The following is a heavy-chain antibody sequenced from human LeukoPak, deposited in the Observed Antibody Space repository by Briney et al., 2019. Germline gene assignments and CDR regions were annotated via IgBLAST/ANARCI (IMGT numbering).Heavy chain of an antibody. CDR3: ARVPPGYSYGYYHFDL. CDR1: GGSISSGSYS. CDR2: IYYSGST. D-gene: IGHD5-18*01. V-gene: IGHV4-30-4*07. J-gene: IGHJ2*01. Sequence: PSETLSLTCAVSGGSISSGSYSWNWIRQPPGKGLEWIGYIYYSGSTYYNPSLKSRVTMSVDTSKNQFSLKLTSVTAADTAVYYCARVPPGYSYGYYHFDLWGRGTLVTVSS.